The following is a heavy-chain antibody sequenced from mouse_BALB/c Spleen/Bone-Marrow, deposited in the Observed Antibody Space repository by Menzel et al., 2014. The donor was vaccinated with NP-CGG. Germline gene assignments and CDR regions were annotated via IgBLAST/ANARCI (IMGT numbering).Heavy chain of an antibody. Sequence: EVKLMESGGGLVQPGGSLKLSCAASGFTFSSYGMSWVRQTPDKRLELVATINSNGGSTYYPDSVKGRFTISRDNAKNTLYLQMSSLKSEDTAMYYCARDYDYDYWGQGTTLIVSS. D-gene: IGHD2-4*01. CDR1: GFTFSSYG. V-gene: IGHV5-6-3*01. J-gene: IGHJ2*01. CDR3: ARDYDYDY. CDR2: INSNGGST.